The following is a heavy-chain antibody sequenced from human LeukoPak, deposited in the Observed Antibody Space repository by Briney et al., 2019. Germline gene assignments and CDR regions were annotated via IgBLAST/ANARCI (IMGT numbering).Heavy chain of an antibody. D-gene: IGHD3-22*01. Sequence: ASVKVSCKASGYTFTDYGVSWVRQAPGQGLEWMGWISAYNDNPNYIQRLQGRVTMTTDTSTSTAYLELRSLTSDDTAVYYCARVDLAWSDTSGYYRDWFDPWGQGTLVTVSS. J-gene: IGHJ5*02. V-gene: IGHV1-18*01. CDR3: ARVDLAWSDTSGYYRDWFDP. CDR2: ISAYNDNP. CDR1: GYTFTDYG.